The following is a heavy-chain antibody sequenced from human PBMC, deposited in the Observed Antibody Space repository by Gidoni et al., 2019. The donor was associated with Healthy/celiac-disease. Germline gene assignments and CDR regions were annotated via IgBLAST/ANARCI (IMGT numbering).Heavy chain of an antibody. J-gene: IGHJ6*04. CDR2: INHSGST. CDR1: GGSFSGYY. CDR3: ARATTILV. Sequence: QVQLQQWGAGLLKPSETLSLTCAVYGGSFSGYYWSWIRQPPGKGLEWIGEINHSGSTNYNPSLKSRVTISVDTSKNQFSLKLSSVTAADTAVYYCARATTILVWGEGTTVTVCS. D-gene: IGHD5-12*01. V-gene: IGHV4-34*01.